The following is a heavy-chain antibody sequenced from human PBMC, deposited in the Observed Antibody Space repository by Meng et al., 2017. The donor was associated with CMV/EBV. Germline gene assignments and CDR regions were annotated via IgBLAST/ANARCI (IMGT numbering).Heavy chain of an antibody. D-gene: IGHD6-13*01. CDR1: GFMFSDYG. J-gene: IGHJ4*02. V-gene: IGHV3-30*03. Sequence: QVYLGEYGGGVVQPGRSLRLSCAVPGFMFSDYGMHWVRQAPGKAPEWVVFILKDGSDKFYRDSVKGRFTISRDPGKNTLYLQMDSLRPEDTAIYYCVRDGDSSNWPLDYWGQGTLVTVSS. CDR2: ILKDGSDK. CDR3: VRDGDSSNWPLDY.